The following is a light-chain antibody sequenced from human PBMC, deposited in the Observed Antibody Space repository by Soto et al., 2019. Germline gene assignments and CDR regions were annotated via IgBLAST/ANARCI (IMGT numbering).Light chain of an antibody. J-gene: IGKJ1*01. CDR2: GAS. V-gene: IGKV3-20*01. CDR3: QQYGSSPTT. Sequence: EIVLTQSPGTLSLSPGERATLSCRASQSVSSSYLAWYQQKPGQAPRLLIYGASSRATGLPDRFSGSGSGTDSTLTISRLEPEDFAVYSCQQYGSSPTTFGHGTKV. CDR1: QSVSSSY.